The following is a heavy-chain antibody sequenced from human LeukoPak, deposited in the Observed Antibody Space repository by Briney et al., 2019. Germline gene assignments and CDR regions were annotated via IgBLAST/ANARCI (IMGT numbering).Heavy chain of an antibody. J-gene: IGHJ4*02. D-gene: IGHD2-2*01. CDR1: GFTFSSYS. Sequence: GGSLRLSCAASGFTFSSYSLNWVRQAPGKGLEWVSSISSSSDYIYYADSVKGRFTISRDNARNTVYLHMNSLRAEDTAVFYCARADQGPLDYWGRGTLVTVSS. CDR3: ARADQGPLDY. V-gene: IGHV3-21*01. CDR2: ISSSSDYI.